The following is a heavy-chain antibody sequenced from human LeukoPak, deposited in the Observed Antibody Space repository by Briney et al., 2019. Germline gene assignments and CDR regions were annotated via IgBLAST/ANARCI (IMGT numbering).Heavy chain of an antibody. V-gene: IGHV4-4*07. Sequence: SETLSLTCTVSAGSIRNYYWSWIRQPAGKGLEWIGRIYDSGSTNYNPPLKSRVTMSVDTSKNQFSLRLSSVTAADTAVYYCARAFRIAVGIYSYYYMDVWGKGTTVTVSS. J-gene: IGHJ6*03. D-gene: IGHD6-19*01. CDR3: ARAFRIAVGIYSYYYMDV. CDR2: IYDSGST. CDR1: AGSIRNYY.